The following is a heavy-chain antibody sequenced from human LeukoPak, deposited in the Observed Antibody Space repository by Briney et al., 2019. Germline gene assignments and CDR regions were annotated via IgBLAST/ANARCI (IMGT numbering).Heavy chain of an antibody. CDR1: RFTFSNYG. CDR2: ISYDGSKK. Sequence: GRALRLSCAASRFTFSNYGMHCVRESPGKGLEWVALISYDGSKKYYADSVRGRFTISRESSDNTLDLQMNSLRPEDTDVYSCAKDRAQRYYDILTGYYRYYGMDAWGQGTTVTVSS. V-gene: IGHV3-30*18. J-gene: IGHJ6*02. CDR3: AKDRAQRYYDILTGYYRYYGMDA. D-gene: IGHD3-9*01.